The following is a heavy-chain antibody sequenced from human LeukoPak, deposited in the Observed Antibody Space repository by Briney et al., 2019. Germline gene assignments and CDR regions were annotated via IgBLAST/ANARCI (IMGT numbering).Heavy chain of an antibody. CDR3: ARRPLGGYSYSWVLAGFDY. J-gene: IGHJ4*02. V-gene: IGHV3-66*04. Sequence: PGGSLRLSCAASGFTVSSNYMSWVRQAPGKGLEWVSVIYSGGSTYYADSVRGRFTISRDNSKNTLHLQMNSLRAEDTAVYYCARRPLGGYSYSWVLAGFDYWGQGTLVTVSS. CDR2: IYSGGST. CDR1: GFTVSSNY. D-gene: IGHD5-18*01.